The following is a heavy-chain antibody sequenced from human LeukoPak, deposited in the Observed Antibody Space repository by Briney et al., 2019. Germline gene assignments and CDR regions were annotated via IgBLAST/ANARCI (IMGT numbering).Heavy chain of an antibody. CDR1: GGSFSGYY. V-gene: IGHV4-34*01. CDR2: INHSGST. J-gene: IGHJ3*02. CDR3: ATEDFDI. Sequence: PSETLSLTCAVYGGSFSGYYWSWIRQPPGKGLEWIGEINHSGSTNYNPSLKSRVTISVDTSKNQFSLKLSSVTAADTAVYYCATEDFDIWGQGTMVTVSS.